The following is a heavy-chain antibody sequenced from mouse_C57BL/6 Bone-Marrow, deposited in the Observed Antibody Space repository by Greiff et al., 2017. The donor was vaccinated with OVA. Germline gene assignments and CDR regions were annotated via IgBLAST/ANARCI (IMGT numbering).Heavy chain of an antibody. V-gene: IGHV14-2*01. J-gene: IGHJ2*01. CDR3: PRDGGDIYYDYSFDY. Sequence: EVQLVESGAELVKPGASVKLSCTASGFNIKDYYMHWVKQRTEQGLEWIGRIDPEDGETKYAPKFQGKATITADTSSNTAYVQLSSMTSEDAAVDYYPRDGGDIYYDYSFDYWGQGTTLTVSS. CDR2: IDPEDGET. CDR1: GFNIKDYY. D-gene: IGHD2-4*01.